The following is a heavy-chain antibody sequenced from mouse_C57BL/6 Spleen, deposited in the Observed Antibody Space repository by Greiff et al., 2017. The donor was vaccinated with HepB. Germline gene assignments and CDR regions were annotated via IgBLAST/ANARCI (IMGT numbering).Heavy chain of an antibody. CDR3: ARLRRKVYAMDY. Sequence: VQLQQSGPELVKPGASVKIPCKASGYTFTDYNMDWVKQSHGKSLEWIGDINPNNGGTIYNQKFKGKATLTVDKSSSTAYMELRSLTSEDTAVYYCARLRRKVYAMDYWGQGTSVTVSS. J-gene: IGHJ4*01. CDR2: INPNNGGT. CDR1: GYTFTDYN. D-gene: IGHD2-12*01. V-gene: IGHV1-18*01.